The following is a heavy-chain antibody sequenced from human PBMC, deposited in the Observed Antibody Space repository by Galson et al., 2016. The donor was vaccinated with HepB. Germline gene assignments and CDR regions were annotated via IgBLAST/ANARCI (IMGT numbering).Heavy chain of an antibody. CDR1: GGTFSSLA. Sequence: SVKVSCKASGGTFSSLAISWVRQAPGLGLEWMGGIIPIFNTANYAQKFQGRVTITAGESKNTAYLELNSLGPDDTAVYHCAIRSQGYSDGWFTGMDVWGQGTTVTASS. J-gene: IGHJ6*02. D-gene: IGHD6-19*01. CDR3: AIRSQGYSDGWFTGMDV. CDR2: IIPIFNTA. V-gene: IGHV1-69*13.